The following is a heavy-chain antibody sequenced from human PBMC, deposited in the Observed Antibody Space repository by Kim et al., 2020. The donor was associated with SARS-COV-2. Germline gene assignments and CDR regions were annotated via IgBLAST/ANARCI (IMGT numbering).Heavy chain of an antibody. CDR2: ISDSGGST. CDR3: AKGRSGSCYSSVDS. J-gene: IGHJ4*02. CDR1: GFTFSSYA. V-gene: IGHV3-23*01. Sequence: GGSLRLSCAVSGFTFSSYAMTWVRQAPGKGLEWVSVISDSGGSTYYADSVKGRFTISRDDSKNTLYLQMNSLRAEDTAVYYCAKGRSGSCYSSVDSWGQGTLVTVSS. D-gene: IGHD2-15*01.